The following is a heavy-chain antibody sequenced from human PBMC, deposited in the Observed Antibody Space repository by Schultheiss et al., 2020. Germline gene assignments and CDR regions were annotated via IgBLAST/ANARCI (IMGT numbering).Heavy chain of an antibody. V-gene: IGHV3-48*03. CDR3: ARSGDRSKWEIDY. CDR1: GFTFSSYE. D-gene: IGHD1-26*01. Sequence: GGSLRLSCAASGFTFSSYEMNWVRQAPGKGLEWVSYISSSGSTIYYADSVKGRFTISRDNAKNSLYLQMNSLRAEDTAVYYCARSGDRSKWEIDYWGQGTLVTVSS. CDR2: ISSSGSTI. J-gene: IGHJ4*02.